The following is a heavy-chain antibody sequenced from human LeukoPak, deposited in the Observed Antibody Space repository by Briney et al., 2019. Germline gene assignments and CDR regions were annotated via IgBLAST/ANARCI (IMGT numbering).Heavy chain of an antibody. D-gene: IGHD3-10*01. V-gene: IGHV4-31*03. Sequence: SQTLSLTCTVSGGSISSGGYYWSWIRQHPGKGLEWIGYIYYSGSTYYKPSLKSRVTISVYTSKNQFSLKRSAVTAPDTAVYYCARSRIIITMVRGVIINNYYFDYWGQGTLVTVSS. J-gene: IGHJ4*02. CDR2: IYYSGST. CDR3: ARSRIIITMVRGVIINNYYFDY. CDR1: GGSISSGGYY.